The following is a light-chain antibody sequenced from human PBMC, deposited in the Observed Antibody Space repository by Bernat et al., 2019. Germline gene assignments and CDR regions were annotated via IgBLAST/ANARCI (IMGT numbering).Light chain of an antibody. V-gene: IGLV10-54*01. CDR3: SSWDSSLSAWV. CDR2: RNN. Sequence: QAGLTPPPSVSKGLRQTATLTCTGNSNNVGNQGAAWLQQHQGHPPKLLSYRNNNRPSGISERLSASRSGSTASLTITGLQPEDEADYFCSSWDSSLSAWVFGGGTKLTVL. J-gene: IGLJ3*02. CDR1: SNNVGNQG.